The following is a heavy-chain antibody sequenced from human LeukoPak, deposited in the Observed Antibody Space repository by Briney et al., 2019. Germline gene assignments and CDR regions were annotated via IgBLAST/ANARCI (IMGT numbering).Heavy chain of an antibody. J-gene: IGHJ4*02. CDR3: ARGRFGDYGSGFEDY. CDR1: GFTVSSNY. CDR2: IYSGGST. V-gene: IGHV3-53*01. Sequence: GGSLRLSCAASGFTVSSNYMTWVRQAPGQGLEWASIIYSGGSTYYADSVKGRFTISRDNSKNTVYLQMNSLRGEDTAIYYCARGRFGDYGSGFEDYWGQGTVVIVSS. D-gene: IGHD4-17*01.